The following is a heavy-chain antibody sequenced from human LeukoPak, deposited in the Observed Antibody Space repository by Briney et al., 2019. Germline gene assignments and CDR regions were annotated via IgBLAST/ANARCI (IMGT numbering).Heavy chain of an antibody. CDR2: ISSSSSYT. J-gene: IGHJ3*02. CDR1: GFTFSDYY. V-gene: IGHV3-11*05. Sequence: GGSLRLSCAASGFTFSDYYMSWIRQAPGKGREWVSYISSSSSYTNYADSVKGRFTISRDNAKNSLYLQMNSLRADDTAVYYCARGRYDSSGYNAFDIWGQGTMVTVSS. CDR3: ARGRYDSSGYNAFDI. D-gene: IGHD3-22*01.